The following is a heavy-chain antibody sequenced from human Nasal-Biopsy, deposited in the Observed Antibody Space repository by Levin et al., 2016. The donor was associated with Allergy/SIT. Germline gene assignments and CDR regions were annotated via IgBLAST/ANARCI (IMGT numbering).Heavy chain of an antibody. V-gene: IGHV4-61*03. CDR2: IYYTGAA. CDR1: GGPVGTNSHY. CDR3: AQRSFGGNPNWFDP. Sequence: SETLSLTCSVSGGPVGTNSHYWAWIRQTPGKGLEWIGYIYYTGAANYNPSLEGRVAISVDRSKNVFSLRMTSVTAADTAIYFCAQRSFGGNPNWFDPWGPGVLVTV. D-gene: IGHD4-23*01. J-gene: IGHJ5*02.